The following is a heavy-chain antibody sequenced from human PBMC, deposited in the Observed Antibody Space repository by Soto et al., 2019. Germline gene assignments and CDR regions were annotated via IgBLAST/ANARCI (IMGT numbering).Heavy chain of an antibody. Sequence: GASLQVSCKGSGYSLSSYWIGWERQMPGKGLEWMGIIYPGDSDTRYSPSFQGQVTISADKSISTAYLQWSSLKASDTAMYYCARSSDYYYGMDVWGQGTTVTVTS. CDR3: ARSSDYYYGMDV. CDR1: GYSLSSYW. D-gene: IGHD2-15*01. CDR2: IYPGDSDT. V-gene: IGHV5-51*01. J-gene: IGHJ6*02.